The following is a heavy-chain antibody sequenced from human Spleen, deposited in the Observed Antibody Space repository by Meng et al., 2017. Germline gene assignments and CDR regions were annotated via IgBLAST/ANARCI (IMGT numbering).Heavy chain of an antibody. D-gene: IGHD2-21*02. J-gene: IGHJ4*02. Sequence: GESLKISCAASGFTFSSYAMHWVRQAPGKGLEWVAVISYDGSNKYYADSVKGRFTISRDNSKNTLYLQMNSLRAEDTAMYYCARAGAFRVTGVDYWGQGTLVTVSS. V-gene: IGHV3-30*04. CDR1: GFTFSSYA. CDR3: ARAGAFRVTGVDY. CDR2: ISYDGSNK.